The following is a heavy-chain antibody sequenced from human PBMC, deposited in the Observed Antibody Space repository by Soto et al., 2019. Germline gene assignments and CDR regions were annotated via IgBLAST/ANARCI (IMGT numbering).Heavy chain of an antibody. D-gene: IGHD1-1*01. CDR2: VIPIFGTA. J-gene: IGHJ4*02. Sequence: SVKVSCKASGGTFSSYAISWVRQAPGQGLEWMGGVIPIFGTANYAQKFQGRVTITAGESTSTAYMELSSLRSEDTAVYYCARELERTTIYFDYWGQGTLVTVYS. CDR3: ARELERTTIYFDY. CDR1: GGTFSSYA. V-gene: IGHV1-69*13.